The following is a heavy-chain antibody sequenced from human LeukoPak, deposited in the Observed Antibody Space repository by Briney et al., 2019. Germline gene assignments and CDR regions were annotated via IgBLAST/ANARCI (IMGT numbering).Heavy chain of an antibody. CDR2: IRSKANSYAT. CDR3: TRLGMLGPMDV. D-gene: IGHD7-27*01. V-gene: IGHV3-73*01. Sequence: PGGSLRLSCAASGFTFSGSAMHWVRQASGKGLEWVGRIRSKANSYATAYAASVKGRFTISRDDSKNTAYLQMNGLKTEDTAVYYCTRLGMLGPMDVWGKGTTVTVSS. CDR1: GFTFSGSA. J-gene: IGHJ6*04.